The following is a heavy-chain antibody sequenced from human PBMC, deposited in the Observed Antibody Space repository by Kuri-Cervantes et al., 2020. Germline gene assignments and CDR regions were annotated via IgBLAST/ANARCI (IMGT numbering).Heavy chain of an antibody. V-gene: IGHV3-49*03. CDR2: IRSKAYGGTT. CDR3: TTSFPVGATTISFDY. D-gene: IGHD1-26*01. J-gene: IGHJ4*02. CDR1: GFTFGDYA. Sequence: GESLKISCTASGFTFGDYAMSWFRQAPGKGLEWVGFIRSKAYGGTTEYAASVKGRFTISRDDSKNTLYLQMNSLKTEDTAVYYCTTSFPVGATTISFDYWGQETLVTVSS.